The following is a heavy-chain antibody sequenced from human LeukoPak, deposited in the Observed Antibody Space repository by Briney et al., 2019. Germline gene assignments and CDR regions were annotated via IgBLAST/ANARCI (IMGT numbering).Heavy chain of an antibody. Sequence: PGGSLRLSCAASGFTFSSYWMSWVRQAPGKGLEWVANIKQDGSEKYYVDSVKGRFTISRDNAKNSLYLQMNSLRAEDTAVYYCAREGHYYDSSGYYPDCWGQGTLVTVSS. CDR3: AREGHYYDSSGYYPDC. V-gene: IGHV3-7*01. CDR2: IKQDGSEK. CDR1: GFTFSSYW. J-gene: IGHJ4*02. D-gene: IGHD3-22*01.